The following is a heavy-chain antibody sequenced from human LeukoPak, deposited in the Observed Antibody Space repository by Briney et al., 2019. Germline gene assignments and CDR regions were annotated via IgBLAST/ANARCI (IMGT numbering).Heavy chain of an antibody. V-gene: IGHV1-8*03. D-gene: IGHD2-2*01. CDR1: GYTFTSYD. Sequence: ASVKVSCKASGYTFTSYDINWVRQATGQGLEWMGWMNPNSGNTGYAQKFQGRVTITRNTSISTAYMELSSLRSEDTAVYYCARGGRKKGYCSSTSCHAYYMDVWGKGTTVTVSS. CDR2: MNPNSGNT. CDR3: ARGGRKKGYCSSTSCHAYYMDV. J-gene: IGHJ6*03.